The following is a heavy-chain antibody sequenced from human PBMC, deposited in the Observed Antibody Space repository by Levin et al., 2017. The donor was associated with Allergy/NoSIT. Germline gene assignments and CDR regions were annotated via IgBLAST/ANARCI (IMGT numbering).Heavy chain of an antibody. CDR3: ARHDSGSFYRYWFFDL. CDR1: GGSFSGYY. J-gene: IGHJ2*01. D-gene: IGHD1-26*01. Sequence: KASETLSLTCAVYGGSFSGYYCSWIRQSPGKGLEWIAEINHSGSTNYNPSLKSRVTMSLDTSKNQFSLKLTSVTAADTAVYYCARHDSGSFYRYWFFDLWGRGTPVTVSS. CDR2: INHSGST. V-gene: IGHV4-34*01.